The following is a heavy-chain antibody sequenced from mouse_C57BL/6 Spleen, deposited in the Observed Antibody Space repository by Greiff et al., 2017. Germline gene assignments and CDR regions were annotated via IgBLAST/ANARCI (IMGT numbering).Heavy chain of an antibody. CDR1: GYTFTSYW. D-gene: IGHD2-2*01. CDR3: ARMGYYYAMDY. Sequence: QVQLQQPGAELVRPGSSVKLSCKASGYTFTSYWMDWVKQRPGQGLEWIGNIYPSDSETHYNQKFKDKATLTVDKSSSTAYMQISSLTSEDSAVYYCARMGYYYAMDYWGQGTSVTVSS. V-gene: IGHV1-61*01. CDR2: IYPSDSET. J-gene: IGHJ4*01.